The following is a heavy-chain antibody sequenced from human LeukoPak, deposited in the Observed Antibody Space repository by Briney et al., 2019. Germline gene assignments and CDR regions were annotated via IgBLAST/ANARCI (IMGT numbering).Heavy chain of an antibody. V-gene: IGHV3-74*01. CDR2: INSDGSST. CDR3: ATSMDSSGYPFDY. D-gene: IGHD3-22*01. Sequence: GGSLRLSCAASGITFSSYWMHWVRQAPGKGLVWVSRINSDGSSTNYADSVKGRFTISRDNAKNTLYLQMNSLRAEDTAVYYCATSMDSSGYPFDYWGQGTLVTVSS. J-gene: IGHJ4*02. CDR1: GITFSSYW.